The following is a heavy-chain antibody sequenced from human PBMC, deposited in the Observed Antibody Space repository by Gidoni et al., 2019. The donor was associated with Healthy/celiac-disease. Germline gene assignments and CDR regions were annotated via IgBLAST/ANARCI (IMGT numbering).Heavy chain of an antibody. CDR1: GFTFSSYS. V-gene: IGHV3-21*01. J-gene: IGHJ4*02. CDR3: ARGNWIQLWLLDY. D-gene: IGHD5-18*01. Sequence: EVQLVESGGGLVKPGGSLRLSCAPSGFTFSSYSMNWVRQAPGKWLEWVSSISSSSSYIDYADSVKGLFTISIDNAKNSLYLQMNSLRAEDTAVYYCARGNWIQLWLLDYWGQGTLVTVSS. CDR2: ISSSSSYI.